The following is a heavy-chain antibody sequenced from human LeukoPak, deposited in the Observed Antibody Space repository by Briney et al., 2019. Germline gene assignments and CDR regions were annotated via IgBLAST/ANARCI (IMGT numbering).Heavy chain of an antibody. V-gene: IGHV3-33*01. D-gene: IGHD1-1*01. CDR2: IWYDGSNK. Sequence: PGGSLSLSCAASGFTFSNHGMHWVRQAPGKGLEWVALIWYDGSNKEYAESVKGRFTISRDNSKNTLYLQMNSLRDEDTAVYYCARDQGTSTTAPKRKGRFDPWGQGTLVTVSS. CDR3: ARDQGTSTTAPKRKGRFDP. J-gene: IGHJ5*02. CDR1: GFTFSNHG.